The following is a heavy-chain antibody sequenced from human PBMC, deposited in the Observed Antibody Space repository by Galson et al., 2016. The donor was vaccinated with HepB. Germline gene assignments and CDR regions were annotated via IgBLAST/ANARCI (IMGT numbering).Heavy chain of an antibody. CDR3: AGGGSYGLNYYYYMDV. V-gene: IGHV1-69*13. J-gene: IGHJ6*03. Sequence: VKVSCKASGGTFSSYAISWVRQAPGQGLEWMGGIIPVFGTPTYAQKLQGRVTITADKSTSTAYMELRSLTSEDTAVFYCAGGGSYGLNYYYYMDVWGKGTTVTVSS. CDR1: GGTFSSYA. CDR2: IIPVFGTP. D-gene: IGHD5-18*01.